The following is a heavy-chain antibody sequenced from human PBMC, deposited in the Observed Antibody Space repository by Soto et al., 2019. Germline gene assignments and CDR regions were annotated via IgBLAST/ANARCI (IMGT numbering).Heavy chain of an antibody. Sequence: EVQLLESGGGLVQPGGSLRLSCVVSGFTFSDSVMSWVRQAPGKGLQWVSSMSGRGGSTFYAESVKGRFTISRDNSLNTLYLQLSSLRAEDTAVYYCAKDRPWNGIEALPAFDDWGQGTLVTVSS. D-gene: IGHD6-6*01. CDR1: GFTFSDSV. V-gene: IGHV3-23*01. J-gene: IGHJ4*02. CDR2: MSGRGGST. CDR3: AKDRPWNGIEALPAFDD.